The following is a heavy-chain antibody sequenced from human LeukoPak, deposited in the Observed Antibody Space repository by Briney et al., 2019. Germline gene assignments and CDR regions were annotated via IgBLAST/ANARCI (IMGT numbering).Heavy chain of an antibody. V-gene: IGHV4-59*08. CDR2: IYYSGST. CDR3: ARHGIVGAAIADY. CDR1: GGSISSYF. Sequence: PSETLSLTCTVSGGSISSYFWSRIRQPPGKGLEWIGYIYYSGSTNYNPSLKSRVTISVDTSKNHFSLRLSSVTAADTAVYYCARHGIVGAAIADYWGQGTLVTVSS. J-gene: IGHJ4*02. D-gene: IGHD1-26*01.